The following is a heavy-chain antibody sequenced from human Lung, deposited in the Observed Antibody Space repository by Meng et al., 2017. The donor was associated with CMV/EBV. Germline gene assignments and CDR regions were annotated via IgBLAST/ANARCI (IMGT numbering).Heavy chain of an antibody. CDR3: ARVKGSFKFAMDV. Sequence: GGSLRLSCAASGFTFSDYYMSWIRQAPGRGLDWVSYITSSRSATYYADSVKGRFTISGDNAKNSLYLQMNSLRVEDTAVYYCARVKGSFKFAMDVWGQGTXVTV. D-gene: IGHD2/OR15-2a*01. CDR2: ITSSRSAT. J-gene: IGHJ6*02. V-gene: IGHV3-11*01. CDR1: GFTFSDYY.